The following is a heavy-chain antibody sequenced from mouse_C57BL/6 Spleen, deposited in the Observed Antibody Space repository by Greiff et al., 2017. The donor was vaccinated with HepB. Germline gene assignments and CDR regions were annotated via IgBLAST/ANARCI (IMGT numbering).Heavy chain of an antibody. D-gene: IGHD2-13*01. V-gene: IGHV1-81*01. Sequence: QVQLQQSGAELARPGASVKLSCKASGYTFTSYGISWVKQRTGQGLEWIGEIYPRSGNTYYNEKFKGKATLTADKSSSTAYMELRSLTSEDSADYFCARSRDGDYRLLGDYWGQGTSVTVSS. CDR1: GYTFTSYG. J-gene: IGHJ4*01. CDR3: ARSRDGDYRLLGDY. CDR2: IYPRSGNT.